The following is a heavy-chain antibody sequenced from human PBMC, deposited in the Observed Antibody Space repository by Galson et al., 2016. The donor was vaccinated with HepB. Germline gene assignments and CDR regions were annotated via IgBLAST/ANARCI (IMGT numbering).Heavy chain of an antibody. V-gene: IGHV5-51*01. CDR2: IYPGDSDT. J-gene: IGHJ2*01. D-gene: IGHD6-19*01. CDR3: ARKRSVGSGWFHWSFDL. CDR1: GYSFSSYW. Sequence: QSGAEVKKPGGSLKISCKGSGYSFSSYWIGWVRQMPGKGLEWMGIIYPGDSDTRYSPSFQGQVTISADTSISTAYLQWSSLKASDTAMYFCARKRSVGSGWFHWSFDLWGRGTLVTVSS.